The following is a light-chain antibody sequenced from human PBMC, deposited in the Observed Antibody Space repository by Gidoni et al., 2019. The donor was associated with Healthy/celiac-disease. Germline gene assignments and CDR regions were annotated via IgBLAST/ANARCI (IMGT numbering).Light chain of an antibody. Sequence: DIVLTQSPGTLSLSPGERATLSCRASQSVSSSYLAWYQQKPGQAPRLLIYGASSRATGIPDRFSGSGSGTDFTLTISRLEPEDFAVYYCQQRGYTFGQGTKLEIK. CDR1: QSVSSSY. V-gene: IGKV3-20*01. J-gene: IGKJ2*01. CDR3: QQRGYT. CDR2: GAS.